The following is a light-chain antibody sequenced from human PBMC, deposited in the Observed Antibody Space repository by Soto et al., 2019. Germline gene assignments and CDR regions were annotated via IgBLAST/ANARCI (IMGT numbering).Light chain of an antibody. CDR3: QQYNNWRT. CDR1: QSVSSN. Sequence: IVMTQSQATLSVSPGERATLSCRASQSVSSNLAWYQQKPGQAPRLLIYGASTRATGTPARFSGSGSGTEFTLTISSLQSEDFAVYYCQQYNNWRTFGQGTKVDIK. CDR2: GAS. J-gene: IGKJ1*01. V-gene: IGKV3-15*01.